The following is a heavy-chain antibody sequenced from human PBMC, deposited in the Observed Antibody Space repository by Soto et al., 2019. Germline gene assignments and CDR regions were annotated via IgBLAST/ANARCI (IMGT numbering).Heavy chain of an antibody. Sequence: GNPSLTCTVSGGSISSYYWSWIRQPPGKGLEWIGYMYYGGRTNYNPSLKSRVTISVDTFKMQVSLKLSSVTAADTAGYFCVRGIPSFFIACGSNRHRFDPRSQGTPVTVSS. CDR1: GGSISSYY. CDR2: MYYGGRT. CDR3: VRGIPSFFIACGSNRHRFDP. J-gene: IGHJ5*02. V-gene: IGHV4-59*08. D-gene: IGHD3-10*01.